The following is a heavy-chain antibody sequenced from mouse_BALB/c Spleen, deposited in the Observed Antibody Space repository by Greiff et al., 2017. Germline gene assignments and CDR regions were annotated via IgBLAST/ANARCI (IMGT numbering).Heavy chain of an antibody. CDR1: GYTFTSYW. Sequence: VHLVESGAELAKPGASVKMSCKASGYTFTSYWMHWVKQRPGQGLEWIGYINPSTGYTEYNQKFKDKATLTADKSSSTAYMQLSSLTSEDSAVYYCARSGYYDYDGFAYWGQGTLVTVSA. CDR2: INPSTGYT. J-gene: IGHJ3*01. V-gene: IGHV1-7*01. D-gene: IGHD2-4*01. CDR3: ARSGYYDYDGFAY.